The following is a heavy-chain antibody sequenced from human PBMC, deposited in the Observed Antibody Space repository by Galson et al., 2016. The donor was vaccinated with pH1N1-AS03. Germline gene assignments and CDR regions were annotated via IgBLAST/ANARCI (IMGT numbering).Heavy chain of an antibody. V-gene: IGHV3-23*01. J-gene: IGHJ4*02. CDR1: GFIFSGNS. Sequence: SLRLSCAASGFIFSGNSMSWVRQAPGKGLEWVAAISPTGETTPYADSVKGRFIISRDNSKNTLFLEMDSLKTEDTAVYYCTRPRSCGLDCYTEHWGQGTLVTVSS. D-gene: IGHD2-21*02. CDR2: ISPTGETT. CDR3: TRPRSCGLDCYTEH.